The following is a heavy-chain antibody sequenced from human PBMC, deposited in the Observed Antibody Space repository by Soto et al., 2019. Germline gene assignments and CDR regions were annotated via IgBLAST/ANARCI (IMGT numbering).Heavy chain of an antibody. J-gene: IGHJ5*02. CDR1: GYTFTSYG. Sequence: QVQLVQSGAEVKKPGASVKVSCKASGYTFTSYGISWVQQAPGQGLEWMGWISAYNGNTNYAQKLQGRVTMTTDTSTSTAYMELRSLRSDDTAVYYCASGPRITIFGVVPTFDPWGQGTLVTVSS. V-gene: IGHV1-18*01. CDR2: ISAYNGNT. CDR3: ASGPRITIFGVVPTFDP. D-gene: IGHD3-3*01.